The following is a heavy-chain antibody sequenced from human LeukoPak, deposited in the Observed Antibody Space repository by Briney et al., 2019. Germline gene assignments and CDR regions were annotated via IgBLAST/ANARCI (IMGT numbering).Heavy chain of an antibody. V-gene: IGHV1-2*02. D-gene: IGHD3-10*01. CDR1: GYTFTCYY. Sequence: ASVKVSCKASGYTFTCYYMHWLRQAPGQRLEWMGWSDSKSGATKYEHFQGRVTMTRDTSISTAYMELSRLTSDDTAVYYCARGNFYDNKGYSPELRYWGQGTLVTVSS. CDR2: SDSKSGAT. CDR3: ARGNFYDNKGYSPELRY. J-gene: IGHJ4*02.